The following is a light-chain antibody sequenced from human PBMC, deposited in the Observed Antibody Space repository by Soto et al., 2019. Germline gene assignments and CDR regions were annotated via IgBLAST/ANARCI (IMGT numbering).Light chain of an antibody. V-gene: IGKV3-11*01. Sequence: EIVLTQSPATLSLSPGERATLSCRASQSVNSYLAWYQQKPGQAPRLLIYDASNRATGIPARFSGNGFGTDFTLTISSLEPEDFAVYYCHQRSNWPGTFGGGTKVE. CDR2: DAS. CDR1: QSVNSY. J-gene: IGKJ4*01. CDR3: HQRSNWPGT.